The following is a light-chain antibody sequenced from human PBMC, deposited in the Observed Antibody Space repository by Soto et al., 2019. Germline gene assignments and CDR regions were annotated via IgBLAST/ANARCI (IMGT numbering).Light chain of an antibody. V-gene: IGKV1-5*03. J-gene: IGKJ1*01. CDR3: QQYNSYST. CDR1: QSITST. Sequence: IQIYPSPSTLSASVGGRGTITCRARQSITSTLAWYEKKPGKAHKLRIYKASSLESGVPSRFSGSGSGTEFTLTVSSLQPDDFATYYWQQYNSYSTFGQGTKVDTK. CDR2: KAS.